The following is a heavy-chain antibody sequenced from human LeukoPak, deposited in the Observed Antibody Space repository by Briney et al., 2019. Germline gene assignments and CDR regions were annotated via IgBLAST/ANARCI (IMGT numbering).Heavy chain of an antibody. CDR3: AKRRGLELLYYYCKDV. CDR2: ISGSGGST. Sequence: GGSLRLSCTASGFTFSSYAMSWVRQAPGKGLEWVSAISGSGGSTYYADSVKGRFTISRDNSKNTLYLQMNSLRAEDTAVYYCAKRRGLELLYYYCKDVWGKGTTVTVSS. CDR1: GFTFSSYA. V-gene: IGHV3-23*01. J-gene: IGHJ6*03. D-gene: IGHD1-7*01.